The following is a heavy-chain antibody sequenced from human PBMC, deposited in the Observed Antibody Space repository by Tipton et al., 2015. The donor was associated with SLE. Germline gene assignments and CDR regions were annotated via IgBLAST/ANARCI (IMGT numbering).Heavy chain of an antibody. J-gene: IGHJ4*02. CDR2: IYYTGST. V-gene: IGHV4-59*02. CDR1: GGSVTSHY. Sequence: GLVKPSETLSLTCTVSGGSVTSHYWSWIRQPPGRGLESIGYIYYTGSTNYNPSLQSRVSISIDTSKNQFSLRLSSVTAADTAFYYCARDYYNYGYGPSGYFDFWGQGRLVTVSS. D-gene: IGHD3-16*01. CDR3: ARDYYNYGYGPSGYFDF.